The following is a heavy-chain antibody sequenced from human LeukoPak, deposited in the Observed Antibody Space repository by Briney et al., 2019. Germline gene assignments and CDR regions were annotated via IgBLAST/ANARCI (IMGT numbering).Heavy chain of an antibody. CDR2: IYPGDSAT. D-gene: IGHD1-26*01. CDR1: GYNFTTYW. J-gene: IGHJ4*02. Sequence: GASLKISCKGSGYNFTTYWIGWVRQMPGKGLEWMGIIYPGDSATRYSPSFRGQVTISADKSIGTAYLQWSSLKASDTAMYYCARRRDSGSYIDFWGQGTLVTVSS. V-gene: IGHV5-51*01. CDR3: ARRRDSGSYIDF.